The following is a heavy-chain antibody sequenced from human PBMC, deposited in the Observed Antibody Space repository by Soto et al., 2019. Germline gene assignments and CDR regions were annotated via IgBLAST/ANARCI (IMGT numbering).Heavy chain of an antibody. CDR1: GFTFDDYA. CDR2: ISWNSGSI. V-gene: IGHV3-9*01. CDR3: AKDDLAVPGTYFDY. D-gene: IGHD6-19*01. Sequence: EVQLVESGGGLVQPGRSLRLSCAASGFTFDDYAMHWVRQAPGKGLEWVSGISWNSGSIGYADSVKGRFTISRDNAKNSLYLQMNSLRAEDTALYYCAKDDLAVPGTYFDYWGQGTLVTVSS. J-gene: IGHJ4*02.